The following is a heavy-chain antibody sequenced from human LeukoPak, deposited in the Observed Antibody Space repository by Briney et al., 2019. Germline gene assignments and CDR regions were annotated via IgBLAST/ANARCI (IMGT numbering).Heavy chain of an antibody. CDR2: IDWNDGK. J-gene: IGHJ3*02. Sequence: SGPTLVNPTQTPTLTCTFSAFSVSTGGLRGSWIRQSPGKVLEGLAVIDWNDGKYYNTSLKTRLTISKYTSKNQVVLTMTNMDPVDTATYYCARNAYGSGNSPGAFDIWGQGTMVTVSS. CDR1: AFSVSTGGLR. D-gene: IGHD3-10*01. CDR3: ARNAYGSGNSPGAFDI. V-gene: IGHV2-70*01.